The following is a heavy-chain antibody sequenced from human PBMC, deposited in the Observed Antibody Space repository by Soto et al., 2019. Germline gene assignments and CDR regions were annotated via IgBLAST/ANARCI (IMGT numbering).Heavy chain of an antibody. Sequence: SETLSLTCTVSVDSITTYYWIWSRQPAGKGLEWIGRIDASGNTNYNPSLNSRVTISIDTSKKQVSLKLTSVTAADTAIYYCARYSNNWFQAEGMDVWGQGTTVTVSS. CDR1: VDSITTYY. J-gene: IGHJ6*02. D-gene: IGHD6-13*01. V-gene: IGHV4-4*07. CDR2: IDASGNT. CDR3: ARYSNNWFQAEGMDV.